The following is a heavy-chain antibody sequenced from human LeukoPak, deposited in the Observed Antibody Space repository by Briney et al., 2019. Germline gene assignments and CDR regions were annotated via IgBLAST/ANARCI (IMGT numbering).Heavy chain of an antibody. Sequence: GASVKVSCKASGYSFTTHDINWVRQSTGQGLEWMGWMSPNSGKSGYAQKFQGRVTMTRDTSISTVYMELSSLGSDDTAVYYCARESGLTDNWLDSWGQGTLVIVSS. V-gene: IGHV1-8*01. CDR3: ARESGLTDNWLDS. CDR2: MSPNSGKS. CDR1: GYSFTTHD. J-gene: IGHJ5*01. D-gene: IGHD5-12*01.